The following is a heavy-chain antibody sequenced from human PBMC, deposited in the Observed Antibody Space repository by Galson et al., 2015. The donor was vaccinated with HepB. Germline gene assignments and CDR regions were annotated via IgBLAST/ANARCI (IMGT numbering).Heavy chain of an antibody. J-gene: IGHJ4*02. CDR3: AREAPSDSSWYPNFDY. CDR1: GGSISSGGYY. CDR2: IYYSGST. V-gene: IGHV4-31*03. D-gene: IGHD6-13*01. Sequence: TLSLTCTVSGGSISSGGYYWSWIRQHPGKGLEWIGYIYYSGSTYYNPSLKSRVTISVDTSKNQFSLKLSSVTAADTAVYYCAREAPSDSSWYPNFDYWGQGTLVTVSS.